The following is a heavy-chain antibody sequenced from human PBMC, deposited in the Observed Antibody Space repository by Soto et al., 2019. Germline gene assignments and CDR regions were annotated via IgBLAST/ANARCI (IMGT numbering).Heavy chain of an antibody. CDR3: AKGYCSGGSCYQLLDAFDI. Sequence: QPGGSLRLSCAASGFTFSSYAMSWVRQAPGKGLEWVSAISGSGGSTYYADSVKGRFTISRDNSKNTLYLQMNSLRAEDTAVYYCAKGYCSGGSCYQLLDAFDIWGQGTMVTVSS. D-gene: IGHD2-15*01. V-gene: IGHV3-23*01. J-gene: IGHJ3*02. CDR2: ISGSGGST. CDR1: GFTFSSYA.